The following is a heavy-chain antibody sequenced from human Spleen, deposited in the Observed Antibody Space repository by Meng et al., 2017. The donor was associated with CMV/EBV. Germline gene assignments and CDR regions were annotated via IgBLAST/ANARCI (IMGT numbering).Heavy chain of an antibody. D-gene: IGHD2-2*01. V-gene: IGHV1-18*01. Sequence: ASVKVSCKASGYTFNSYGISWVRQAPGQGLEWMGWISAYNGNTNYAQKFQGRVTVTTDTSTSTAYMELSSLRSEDTAVYYCARDDLDTSCYVDCHYYGMDVWGQGTSVTVSS. CDR2: ISAYNGNT. J-gene: IGHJ6*02. CDR3: ARDDLDTSCYVDCHYYGMDV. CDR1: GYTFNSYG.